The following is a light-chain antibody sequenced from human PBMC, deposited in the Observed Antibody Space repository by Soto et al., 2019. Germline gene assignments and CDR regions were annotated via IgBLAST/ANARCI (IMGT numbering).Light chain of an antibody. CDR3: CSYTPSSTYV. Sequence: QSVLTQPASVSGSPGQSIAISCTGTSSDVGGYNYVSWYQQHPGKDPKLMIYDVSNRPSGISTRCSGSKSGNTASLTISGLQAEDEADYYCCSYTPSSTYVFGTGTKVTVL. V-gene: IGLV2-14*03. CDR1: SSDVGGYNY. CDR2: DVS. J-gene: IGLJ1*01.